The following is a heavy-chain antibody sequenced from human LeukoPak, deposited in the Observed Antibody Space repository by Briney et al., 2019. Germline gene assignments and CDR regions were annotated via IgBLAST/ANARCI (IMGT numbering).Heavy chain of an antibody. CDR1: GFTFSRSA. J-gene: IGHJ4*02. V-gene: IGHV3-23*01. CDR3: VKGRISEDGLDF. CDR2: TSSSGNT. D-gene: IGHD6-13*01. Sequence: GGSLRLSCAASGFTFSRSAMTWVRQTPGKGLDWVSSTSSSGNTYYADSVKGRFTISRDNSKNMLYLQMNSLRAEDTAVYYCVKGRISEDGLDFWGQGTLVTVSS.